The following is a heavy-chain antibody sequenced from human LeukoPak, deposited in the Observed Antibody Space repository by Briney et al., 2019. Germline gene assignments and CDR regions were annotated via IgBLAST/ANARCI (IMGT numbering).Heavy chain of an antibody. CDR3: ARGVVAATFYYYMDV. V-gene: IGHV1-18*01. D-gene: IGHD2-15*01. CDR2: ISTYNGNT. Sequence: ASVKVSCKASGYTFTSYGISWVRQAPGQGLEWMGWISTYNGNTNYAQNLQGRVTMTRDTSISTAYMDLSRLRSDDTAVYYCARGVVAATFYYYMDVWGKGTTVTVSS. CDR1: GYTFTSYG. J-gene: IGHJ6*03.